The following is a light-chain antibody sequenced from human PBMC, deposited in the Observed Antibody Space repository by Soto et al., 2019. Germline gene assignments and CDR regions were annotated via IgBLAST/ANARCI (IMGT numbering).Light chain of an antibody. CDR2: GAS. CDR3: QQYGSSPIT. J-gene: IGKJ5*01. V-gene: IGKV3-20*01. CDR1: QSVSSSD. Sequence: EIVLTQSPGTLSLSPGERATLSCRASQSVSSSDLAWYQQKPGQAPRLLIYGASSRATGIPDRFSGSGSGTDFTLTLSRLEPEDFAVYYCQQYGSSPITFVQGTRLEIK.